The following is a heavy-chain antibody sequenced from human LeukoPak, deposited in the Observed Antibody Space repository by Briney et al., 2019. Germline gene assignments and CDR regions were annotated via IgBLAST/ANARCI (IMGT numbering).Heavy chain of an antibody. Sequence: SETLSLTCTVSGGSISGYYWSWIRQPPGKGLEWIGYIYYTGSTNYNPSLKSRVTISVDTSKNQFSLKLNSVTAADTAVYYCVRRQWELQYFDLWGRGTLVAVSS. V-gene: IGHV4-59*01. CDR3: VRRQWELQYFDL. CDR1: GGSISGYY. CDR2: IYYTGST. D-gene: IGHD1-26*01. J-gene: IGHJ2*01.